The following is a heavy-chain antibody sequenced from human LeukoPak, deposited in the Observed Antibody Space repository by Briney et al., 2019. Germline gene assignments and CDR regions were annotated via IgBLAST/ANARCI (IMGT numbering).Heavy chain of an antibody. CDR1: GGSLNSGTFY. Sequence: SETLSLTCAVSGGSLNSGTFYWSWIPHPPGKGLEWIRYIYYSGTTNYNPSLKSRVTISLDTSTNQFSLKLSSVTAPDTAVYYGATFGYCSGGSCYWGSWFDPWGQGTLVTVSS. CDR3: ATFGYCSGGSCYWGSWFDP. V-gene: IGHV4-61*01. J-gene: IGHJ5*02. CDR2: IYYSGTT. D-gene: IGHD2-15*01.